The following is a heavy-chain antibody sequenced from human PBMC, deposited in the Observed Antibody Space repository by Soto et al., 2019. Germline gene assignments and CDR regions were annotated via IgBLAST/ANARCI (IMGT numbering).Heavy chain of an antibody. CDR2: ISAYNGNT. CDR3: ARDSSYSSSSSFDY. D-gene: IGHD6-6*01. J-gene: IGHJ4*02. CDR1: GYTFTGYG. V-gene: IGHV1-18*04. Sequence: ASVKVSCKASGYTFTGYGISWVRQAPGQGLEWMGWISAYNGNTNYAQKLQGRVTMTTDTSTSTAYMELRSLRSDDTAVYYCARDSSYSSSSSFDYWGQGTLVTVSS.